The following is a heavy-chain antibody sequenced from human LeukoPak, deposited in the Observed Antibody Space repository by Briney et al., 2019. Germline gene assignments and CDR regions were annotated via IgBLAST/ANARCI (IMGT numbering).Heavy chain of an antibody. J-gene: IGHJ4*02. CDR1: GGSFSGYY. V-gene: IGHV4-34*01. Sequence: PSETLSLTCALYGGSFSGYYWSWIRQPPRKGLEWIGEINHSGSTNYNPSLKSRVTISVDTSKNQFSLKLSSVTAADTSVYYCARQAVGGRVGTTIDHWGQGTLVTVSA. CDR2: INHSGST. CDR3: ARQAVGGRVGTTIDH. D-gene: IGHD1-26*01.